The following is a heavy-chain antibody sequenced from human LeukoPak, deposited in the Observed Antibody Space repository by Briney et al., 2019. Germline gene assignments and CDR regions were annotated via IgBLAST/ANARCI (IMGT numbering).Heavy chain of an antibody. CDR1: GYXLTELS. D-gene: IGHD3-3*01. CDR2: FDPEDGET. CDR3: ATDLLFGVVITT. V-gene: IGHV1-24*01. J-gene: IGHJ4*02. Sequence: XSXKGXGYXLTELSMHWVRQAPGKGLEWMGGFDPEDGETIYAQKFQGRVTMTEDTSTDTAYMELSSLRSEDTAVYYCATDLLFGVVITTWGQGTLVTVSS.